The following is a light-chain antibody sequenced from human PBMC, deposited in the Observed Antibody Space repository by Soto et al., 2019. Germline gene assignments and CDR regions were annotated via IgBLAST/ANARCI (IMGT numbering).Light chain of an antibody. Sequence: DIQMTQSPSTLSASVGDRVIITCRASQSVSSWLAWYQQKPGKAPNLLIYKASTLKSGVPSRFSGSGSGTDFTLTISSLQPDDFATYYCQQYDNDSCTFGQGTKVEIK. J-gene: IGKJ1*01. CDR2: KAS. CDR1: QSVSSW. V-gene: IGKV1-5*03. CDR3: QQYDNDSCT.